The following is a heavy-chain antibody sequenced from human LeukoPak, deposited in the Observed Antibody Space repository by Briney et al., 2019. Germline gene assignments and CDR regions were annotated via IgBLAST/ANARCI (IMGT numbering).Heavy chain of an antibody. CDR1: GFTFSSSW. CDR2: VNGDGTGT. V-gene: IGHV3-74*01. Sequence: SGGSLRLSCAASGFTFSSSWMHWVRQAPGKGLIWVSRVNGDGTGTVYADSVKGRFTISRDNSKNTLYLQMNSLRAEDTAVYYCAKDLGELVWFGELLDYWGQGTLVTVSS. J-gene: IGHJ4*02. D-gene: IGHD3-10*01. CDR3: AKDLGELVWFGELLDY.